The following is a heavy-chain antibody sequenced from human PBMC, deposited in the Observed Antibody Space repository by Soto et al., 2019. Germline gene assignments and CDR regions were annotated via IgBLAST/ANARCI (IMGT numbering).Heavy chain of an antibody. CDR3: AKASSPWPLLYGYYYGMDV. CDR1: GLTFSSYA. D-gene: IGHD3-3*01. J-gene: IGHJ6*02. V-gene: IGHV3-23*01. CDR2: ISGSGGST. Sequence: GGSLRLSCAASGLTFSSYAMSWVRQAPGKGLEWVSAISGSGGSTYYADSVKGRFTISRDNSKNTLYLQMNSLRAEDTAVYYCAKASSPWPLLYGYYYGMDVWGQGTTVTVSS.